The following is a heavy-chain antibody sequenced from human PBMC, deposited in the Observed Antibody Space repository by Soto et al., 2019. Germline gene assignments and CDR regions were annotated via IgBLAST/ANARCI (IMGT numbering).Heavy chain of an antibody. CDR1: GFSFSTYS. V-gene: IGHV3-21*01. D-gene: IGHD2-2*02. J-gene: IGHJ3*02. Sequence: EVQLVESGGGLVKPGGSLRLSCAASGFSFSTYSINWVRQAPGKGLEWVSSISSSSNHVYYADSVKGRFIISRDNAKNSLYLQMNSLRAEDTAVYYCARDLPLYTGVFDMWGQGTMVTVSS. CDR2: ISSSSNHV. CDR3: ARDLPLYTGVFDM.